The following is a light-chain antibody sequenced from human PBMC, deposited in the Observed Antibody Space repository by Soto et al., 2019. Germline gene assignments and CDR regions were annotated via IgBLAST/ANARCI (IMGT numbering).Light chain of an antibody. J-gene: IGKJ2*01. CDR3: QQYKNWPRT. CDR1: QSISSD. V-gene: IGKV3-15*01. Sequence: EIVLTQSPSTLSLSPGERATLSCRASQSISSDLAWYQQKPGQAPRLLIYGASTTATGIPGRFSGSGSGREFTLTISSLQPEDFAVYYCQQYKNWPRTVGQGTKLDIK. CDR2: GAS.